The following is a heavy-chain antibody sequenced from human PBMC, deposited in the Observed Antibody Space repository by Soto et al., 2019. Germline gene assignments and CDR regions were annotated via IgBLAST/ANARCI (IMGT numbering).Heavy chain of an antibody. CDR1: GFTFSSYW. Sequence: GGSLRLSCAASGFTFSSYWMSWVRQAPGKGLEWVANIKQDGSEKYYVDSVKGRFTISRDNAKNSLYLQMNSLRAEDTAVYYCARAELRYFDWLLGNYFDYWGQGTLVTV. J-gene: IGHJ4*02. CDR3: ARAELRYFDWLLGNYFDY. D-gene: IGHD3-9*01. CDR2: IKQDGSEK. V-gene: IGHV3-7*01.